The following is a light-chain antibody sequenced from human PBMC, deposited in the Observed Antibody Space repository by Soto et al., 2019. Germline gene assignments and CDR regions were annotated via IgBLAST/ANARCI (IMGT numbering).Light chain of an antibody. CDR3: ASWDDYLNTPV. V-gene: IGLV1-44*01. CDR2: NNN. CDR1: SANIGSNT. Sequence: QSVLTQAPSASGAPGQRVTISCSGSSANIGSNTVSWYQHLPGTAPKVVIYNNNQRPSGVPDRFSGSKSGSSASLAISELQSGDEAAYYCASWDDYLNTPVLGGGTKLTVL. J-gene: IGLJ2*01.